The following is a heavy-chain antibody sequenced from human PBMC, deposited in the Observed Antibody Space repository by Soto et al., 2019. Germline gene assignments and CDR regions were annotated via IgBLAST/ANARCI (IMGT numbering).Heavy chain of an antibody. CDR2: LSGSGGNT. Sequence: EVQLLESGGGLVQPGGSLRLSCAASGFTFSTYAMAWVRQAPGKGLEWVSGLSGSGGNTYYASSVKGRFTISRDNSKNTLYLQMSGLRAEDTAVYYCAKDQSLSTVTTSRYYYYGMDVWGQGTTVTVSS. CDR1: GFTFSTYA. CDR3: AKDQSLSTVTTSRYYYYGMDV. D-gene: IGHD4-4*01. V-gene: IGHV3-23*01. J-gene: IGHJ6*02.